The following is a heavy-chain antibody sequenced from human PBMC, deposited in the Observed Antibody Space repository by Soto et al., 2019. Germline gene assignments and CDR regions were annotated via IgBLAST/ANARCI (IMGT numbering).Heavy chain of an antibody. D-gene: IGHD2-2*01. CDR2: ISSSSSYI. CDR3: AKDPYASPGATGPYGMDV. Sequence: GGSLRLSCAASGFTFSSYSMNWVRQAPGKGLEWVSSISSSSSYIYYADSVKGRFTISRDNAKNSLYLQMNSPRAEDTAVYYCAKDPYASPGATGPYGMDVWGQGTTVTVSS. CDR1: GFTFSSYS. V-gene: IGHV3-21*04. J-gene: IGHJ6*02.